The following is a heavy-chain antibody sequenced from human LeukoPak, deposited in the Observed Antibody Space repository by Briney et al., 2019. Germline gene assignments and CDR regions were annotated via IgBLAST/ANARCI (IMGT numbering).Heavy chain of an antibody. J-gene: IGHJ4*02. Sequence: GGSLRLSCAASGFNFSDSYMSWIRQTPEKGLEWISYISNSGSSIYYADSVKGRFTMSRDNASNSVYLQMDSLRGDDTAVYYCARRKRAFDFWGQGTLVTVSS. CDR3: ARRKRAFDF. CDR1: GFNFSDSY. CDR2: ISNSGSSI. V-gene: IGHV3-11*01.